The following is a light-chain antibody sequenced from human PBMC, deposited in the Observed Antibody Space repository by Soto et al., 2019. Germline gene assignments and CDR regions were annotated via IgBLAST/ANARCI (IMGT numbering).Light chain of an antibody. J-gene: IGKJ1*01. Sequence: EILMTQSPATMSVSPGERATLTCRASQPIDSNVAWYQQRPGQPPRLLIFGASTRASDVPDGFTGSGSGTQFTLTIASLHSEDFATYSCQQSYSTTWTFGQGTKVDIK. CDR1: QPIDSN. CDR3: QQSYSTTWT. V-gene: IGKV3-15*01. CDR2: GAS.